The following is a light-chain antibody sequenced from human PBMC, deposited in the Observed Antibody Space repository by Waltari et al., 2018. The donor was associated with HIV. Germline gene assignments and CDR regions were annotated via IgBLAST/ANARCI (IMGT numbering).Light chain of an antibody. Sequence: DIVMTQSLDSLAVSLGDRAPISCRSSQCVLYSSNNKNYLAWFQQKPGQPPKLLIYWASTRESGVPDRFTGSGSGTDVTLTISSLQAEDVAVYYCHQYHSIPRTFGQGTKLDIK. CDR3: HQYHSIPRT. CDR2: WAS. CDR1: QCVLYSSNNKNY. J-gene: IGKJ2*01. V-gene: IGKV4-1*01.